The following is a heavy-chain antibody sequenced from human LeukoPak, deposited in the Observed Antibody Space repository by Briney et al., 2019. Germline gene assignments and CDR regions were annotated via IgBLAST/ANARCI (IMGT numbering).Heavy chain of an antibody. J-gene: IGHJ4*02. D-gene: IGHD5-12*01. Sequence: GGSLRLSCAASEFTFSSYWMKWVRQAPGKGLEWVASIKEDGSDKYYVDSVKCRFSISRDNAKNSLFLQMNSLRTEDTAVYYCARGGHFNFDYWGQGTLVIVSS. CDR1: EFTFSSYW. CDR3: ARGGHFNFDY. CDR2: IKEDGSDK. V-gene: IGHV3-7*01.